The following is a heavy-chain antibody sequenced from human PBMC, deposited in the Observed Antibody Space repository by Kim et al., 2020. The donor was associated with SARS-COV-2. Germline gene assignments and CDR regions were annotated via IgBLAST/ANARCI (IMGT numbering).Heavy chain of an antibody. J-gene: IGHJ4*02. CDR2: IIPIFGTA. CDR3: ATALFAGAPNDPYYFDY. CDR1: GGTFSSYA. D-gene: IGHD3-10*01. V-gene: IGHV1-69*13. Sequence: SVKVSCKASGGTFSSYAISWVRQAPGQGLEWMGGIIPIFGTANYAQKFQGRVTITADESTSTAYMELSSLRSEDTAVYYCATALFAGAPNDPYYFDYWGQGTLVTVSS.